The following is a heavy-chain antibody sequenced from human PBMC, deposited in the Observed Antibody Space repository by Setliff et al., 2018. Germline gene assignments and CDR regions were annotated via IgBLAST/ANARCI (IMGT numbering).Heavy chain of an antibody. CDR1: GDSISSYY. J-gene: IGHJ4*02. CDR3: ARAGASLHFDY. V-gene: IGHV4-59*01. Sequence: PSETLSLTCTVSGDSISSYYWSWIRQPPGKGLEWIGYIYYSGSTNYNPSLKSRVTISVDTSKNQFSLKLSSVTAADTAVYYCARAGASLHFDYWGQGTLVTVSS. CDR2: IYYSGST.